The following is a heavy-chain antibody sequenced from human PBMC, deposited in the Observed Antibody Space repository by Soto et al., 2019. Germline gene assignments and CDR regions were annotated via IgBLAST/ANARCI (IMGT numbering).Heavy chain of an antibody. CDR2: IIPIFGTA. Sequence: GXPVKVSCNASGGTFSSYAISWVRQAPGQGLEWMGGIIPIFGTANYAQKFQGRVTITADESTSTAYMELSSLRSEDTAVYYCARVSGSKFDYWGQGTLVTVSS. V-gene: IGHV1-69*13. D-gene: IGHD6-19*01. J-gene: IGHJ4*02. CDR1: GGTFSSYA. CDR3: ARVSGSKFDY.